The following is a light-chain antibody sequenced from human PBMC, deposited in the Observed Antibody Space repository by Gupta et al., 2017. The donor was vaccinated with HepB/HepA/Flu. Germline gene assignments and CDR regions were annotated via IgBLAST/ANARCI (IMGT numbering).Light chain of an antibody. CDR3: CEYEGIISIVV. Sequence: QSALTQPAPLSGSPGQSITSSCPGTSSDIGTSDLVSWYQQHPGKAPKLMIYDVTKRPSGVSNRFSGSKSGNTASLKISGLQAEDEADYYCCEYEGIISIVVFGGGTKLTVL. CDR2: DVT. CDR1: SSDIGTSDL. J-gene: IGLJ2*01. V-gene: IGLV2-23*02.